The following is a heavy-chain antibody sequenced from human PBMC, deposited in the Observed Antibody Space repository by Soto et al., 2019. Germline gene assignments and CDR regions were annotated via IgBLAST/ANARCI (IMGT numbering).Heavy chain of an antibody. J-gene: IGHJ4*02. CDR2: ISDHNGDT. Sequence: ALVKVSCKASGYIFVTYYITWVRQPPVKGLEWMRCISDHNGDTKYEQTLKDRINLSTDTSNSTAYMDLTRLRSDYTPVYLRARETCSGASCFLSEYWGQGTLVTVSP. CDR1: GYIFVTYY. V-gene: IGHV1-18*01. D-gene: IGHD2-15*01. CDR3: ARETCSGASCFLSEY.